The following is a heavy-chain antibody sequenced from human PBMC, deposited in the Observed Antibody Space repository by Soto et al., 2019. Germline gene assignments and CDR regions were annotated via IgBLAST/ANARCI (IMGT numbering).Heavy chain of an antibody. D-gene: IGHD3-22*01. CDR2: ISAYNGNT. J-gene: IGHJ4*02. Sequence: ASVKVSCKASGYTFTSYGISWVRQAPGQGLEWMGWISAYNGNTNYAQKLQGRVTMTTDTSTSTAYMELRSLRSDDTAVYYCARDRRNTYYYDSSGYGDYWGQGTLVTVSS. CDR1: GYTFTSYG. CDR3: ARDRRNTYYYDSSGYGDY. V-gene: IGHV1-18*01.